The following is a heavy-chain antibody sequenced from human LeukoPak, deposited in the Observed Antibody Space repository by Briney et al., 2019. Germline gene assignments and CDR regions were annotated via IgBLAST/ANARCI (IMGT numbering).Heavy chain of an antibody. CDR1: GYTFTSYG. J-gene: IGHJ4*02. D-gene: IGHD1-7*01. Sequence: ASVKVSFTASGYTFTSYGISWVRQAPGQGLEWMGWISAYNGNTNYAQKLQGRVTMTTDTSTSTAYMELRSLRSDDTAVYYCAVNNWNYVHREHNYIDYWGQGTLVTVSS. V-gene: IGHV1-18*01. CDR2: ISAYNGNT. CDR3: AVNNWNYVHREHNYIDY.